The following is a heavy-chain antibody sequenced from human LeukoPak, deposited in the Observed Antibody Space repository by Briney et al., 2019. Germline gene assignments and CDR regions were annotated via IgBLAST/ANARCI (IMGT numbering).Heavy chain of an antibody. CDR1: GFTFDLSW. CDR2: MKPDGSEI. CDR3: ASGNSFDY. D-gene: IGHD2-15*01. Sequence: GGSLRLSCAASGFTFDLSWMSWVRQAPGKGLECVANMKPDGSEIYYVDSVRGRFTVSRDNAKNSLYLQMNSLRANDTAVYFCASGNSFDYWGQGTLVTVSS. J-gene: IGHJ4*02. V-gene: IGHV3-7*03.